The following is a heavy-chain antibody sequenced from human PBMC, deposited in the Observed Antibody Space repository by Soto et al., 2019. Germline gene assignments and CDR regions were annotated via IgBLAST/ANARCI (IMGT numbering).Heavy chain of an antibody. J-gene: IGHJ6*03. Sequence: QVQLQETGPGLVKASETLSLTCSVSGGSINSYYWSWIRQPPGKGLEWVGYIYYTGSTNYNPSLKCGLPIPETPAKMHFSVKLPSVTAADPAEYSGARLVRYSPPMNTWGKGPTAPVSS. CDR1: GGSINSYY. CDR2: IYYTGST. V-gene: IGHV4-59*08. CDR3: ARLVRYSPPMNT. D-gene: IGHD2-21*01.